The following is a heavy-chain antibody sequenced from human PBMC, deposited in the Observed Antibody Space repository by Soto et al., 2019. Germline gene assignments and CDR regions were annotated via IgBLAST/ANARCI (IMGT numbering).Heavy chain of an antibody. J-gene: IGHJ3*02. CDR2: ISDGGGRT. V-gene: IGHV3-23*01. CDR1: GFTVSSYA. Sequence: GGSLRLSCAASGFTVSSYAMSWVRQAPGKGLEWISGISDGGGRTYYAGSVKGRFTPSRDTSKNTLYLQMNSLSAEDTAVYYCAKANTEYCRVSGWTYAFDTWGQGTMVTVSS. D-gene: IGHD6-19*01. CDR3: AKANTEYCRVSGWTYAFDT.